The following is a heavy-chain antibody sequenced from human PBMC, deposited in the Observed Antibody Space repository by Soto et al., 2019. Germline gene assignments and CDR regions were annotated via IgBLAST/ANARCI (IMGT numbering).Heavy chain of an antibody. CDR2: IYFSGST. V-gene: IGHV4-59*01. D-gene: IGHD1-1*01. J-gene: IGHJ5*02. CDR1: GSSIGGYD. Sequence: SETLSLTCTVSGSSIGGYDWSWIWQTPGKGLEWIGYIYFSGSTNYNPSLRSRVTISVDTSKNQFSLQLSSVTAADTAVYYCARDRERFDPWGQGTLVTVSS. CDR3: ARDRERFDP.